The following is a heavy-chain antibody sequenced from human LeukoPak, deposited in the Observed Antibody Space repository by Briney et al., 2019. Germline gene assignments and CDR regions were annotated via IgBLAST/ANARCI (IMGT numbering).Heavy chain of an antibody. CDR3: ARRGIAATHYYFDY. CDR1: EFTFSSYE. Sequence: GGSLRLSCAASEFTFSSYEMNWVRQAPGEGLEWVSSISTSSSYIYYADSVKGRFTISRDNAKNSLYLQMNSLRAEDTAVYYCARRGIAATHYYFDYWGQGTLVTVSS. V-gene: IGHV3-21*01. J-gene: IGHJ4*02. D-gene: IGHD2-15*01. CDR2: ISTSSSYI.